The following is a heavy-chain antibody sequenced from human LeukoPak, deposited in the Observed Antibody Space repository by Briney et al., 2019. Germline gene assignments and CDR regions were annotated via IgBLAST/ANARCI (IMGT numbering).Heavy chain of an antibody. J-gene: IGHJ3*02. Sequence: PGGCLRLSCAASGFTFSDYYMSWIRQAPGKGLEWVSYISSSGSTIYYADSVKGRFTISRDNAKNSLYLQMNSLRAEDTAVYYCARAPMYYDFWSGYLTHAFDIWGQGTMVTVSS. V-gene: IGHV3-11*01. CDR3: ARAPMYYDFWSGYLTHAFDI. CDR2: ISSSGSTI. CDR1: GFTFSDYY. D-gene: IGHD3-3*01.